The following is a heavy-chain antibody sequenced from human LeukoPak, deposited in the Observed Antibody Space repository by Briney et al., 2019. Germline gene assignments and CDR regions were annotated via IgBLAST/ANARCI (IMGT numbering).Heavy chain of an antibody. J-gene: IGHJ5*02. Sequence: ASVKVSCKASGYTLTDHYMHWLRQTPGHGLEWMGWINPTNGAAIYGQTFQGRVTMTRDTSISTVYMELRNLRSDDTGVYYCAKEGYSNGPDPWGPGPLVTVSS. V-gene: IGHV1-2*02. CDR1: GYTLTDHY. CDR3: AKEGYSNGPDP. D-gene: IGHD5-12*01. CDR2: INPTNGAA.